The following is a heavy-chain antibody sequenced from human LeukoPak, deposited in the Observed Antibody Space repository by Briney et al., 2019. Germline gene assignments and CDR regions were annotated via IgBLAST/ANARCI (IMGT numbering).Heavy chain of an antibody. Sequence: PSETLSLTCTVSGGSISSYYWSWIRQPPGKGLEWIGYIYYSGSTNYNPSLKSRVTISVDTSKNQFSLKLSSVTAADTAVYYCVRGYGDHGYWGQGTLVTVSS. CDR2: IYYSGST. D-gene: IGHD4-17*01. V-gene: IGHV4-59*01. CDR3: VRGYGDHGY. J-gene: IGHJ4*02. CDR1: GGSISSYY.